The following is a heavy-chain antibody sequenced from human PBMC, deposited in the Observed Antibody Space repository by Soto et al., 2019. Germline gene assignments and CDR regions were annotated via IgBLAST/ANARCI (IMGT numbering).Heavy chain of an antibody. V-gene: IGHV3-21*01. D-gene: IGHD6-6*01. CDR1: GFTFSSYS. Sequence: GGSLRLSCAASGFTFSSYSMNWVRQAPGKGLEWVSSISSSSSYIYYADSVKGRFTISRDNAKNSLYLQMNSLRAEDTAVYYCARDFAFELWGRSSSSRGWFDPWGQGTLVTVSS. CDR2: ISSSSSYI. J-gene: IGHJ5*02. CDR3: ARDFAFELWGRSSSSRGWFDP.